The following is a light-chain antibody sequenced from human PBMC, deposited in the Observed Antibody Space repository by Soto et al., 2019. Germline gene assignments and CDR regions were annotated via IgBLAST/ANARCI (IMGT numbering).Light chain of an antibody. CDR3: QQYATSPFT. CDR1: QSVTSN. V-gene: IGKV3-15*01. CDR2: GAS. J-gene: IGKJ2*01. Sequence: EIVMTQSPATLSVSPGERATLSCRASQSVTSNLAWYQHKPGQAPRLLIYGASTGATGIPARFSGSGSGTEFTLTINSLLPEDFAVYYCQQYATSPFTFGQGTKLQI.